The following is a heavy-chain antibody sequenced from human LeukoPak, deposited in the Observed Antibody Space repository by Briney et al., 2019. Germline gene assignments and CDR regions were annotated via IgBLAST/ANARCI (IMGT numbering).Heavy chain of an antibody. CDR1: GFTFSSHP. V-gene: IGHV3-23*01. D-gene: IGHD6-19*01. J-gene: IGHJ4*02. CDR3: ATSSGWYPKYFDY. Sequence: GGSLRLSCAASGFTFSSHPMSWVRQAPGKGLEWVSAISGGGGDTYYADSVKGRFTISRDNSKNTLYLQMNSLRAEDTALYYCATSSGWYPKYFDYWGQGTLVTVSS. CDR2: ISGGGGDT.